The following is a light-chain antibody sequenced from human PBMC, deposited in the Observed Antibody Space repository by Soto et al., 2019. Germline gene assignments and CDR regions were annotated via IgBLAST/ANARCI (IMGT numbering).Light chain of an antibody. CDR3: QQDGSAPRA. CDR2: GAS. J-gene: IGKJ1*01. V-gene: IGKV3-20*01. CDR1: QSVSSSY. Sequence: IVLTQSPGTLSLSHGERATRSCTPSQSVSSSYLAWYQQKPDQAPRLLIYGASSRATRIPDRVSGSGSGTDFTLTISRLEPEDYAVYYCQQDGSAPRAFGQGAK.